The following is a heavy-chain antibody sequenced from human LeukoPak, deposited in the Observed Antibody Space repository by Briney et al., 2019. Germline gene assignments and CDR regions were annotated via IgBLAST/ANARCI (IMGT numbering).Heavy chain of an antibody. V-gene: IGHV1-18*01. Sequence: ASVKVSCKASGYTFTSYGISWVRQAPGQGLEWMGRISAYNGNTNYAQKLQGRVTMTTDTSTSTAYMELRSLRSDDTAVYYCARGGSGSYYYHDAFDIWGQGTMVTVSS. CDR2: ISAYNGNT. D-gene: IGHD1-26*01. J-gene: IGHJ3*02. CDR3: ARGGSGSYYYHDAFDI. CDR1: GYTFTSYG.